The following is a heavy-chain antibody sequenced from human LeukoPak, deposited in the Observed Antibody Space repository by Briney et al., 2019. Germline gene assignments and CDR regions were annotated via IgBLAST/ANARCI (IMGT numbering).Heavy chain of an antibody. CDR3: ARPYDSSGYPFDY. J-gene: IGHJ4*02. D-gene: IGHD3-22*01. Sequence: GGSLRLSCAASGFTFSSYWMSWVRQAPGKGPEWVANIKQDGSEKYYVDSVKGRFTVSRDNAKNSLYLQMNSLRAEDTAVYYCARPYDSSGYPFDYWGQGTLVTVSS. CDR2: IKQDGSEK. V-gene: IGHV3-7*01. CDR1: GFTFSSYW.